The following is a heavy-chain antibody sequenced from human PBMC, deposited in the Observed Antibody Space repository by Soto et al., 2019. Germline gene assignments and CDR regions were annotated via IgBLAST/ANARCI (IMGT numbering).Heavy chain of an antibody. CDR3: ARPSYYYDSSGYYSGPIDY. D-gene: IGHD3-22*01. CDR2: IYPGDSDT. J-gene: IGHJ4*02. Sequence: IRKMNRKGLEWMGIIYPGDSDTRYSPSFQGQVTISADKSISTAYLQWSSLKASDTAMYYCARPSYYYDSSGYYSGPIDYWLQGTLVTVFS. V-gene: IGHV5-51*01.